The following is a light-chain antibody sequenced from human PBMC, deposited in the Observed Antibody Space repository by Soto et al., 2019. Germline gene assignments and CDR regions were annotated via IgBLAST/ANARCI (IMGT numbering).Light chain of an antibody. CDR3: QQPKSCPIT. J-gene: IGKJ5*01. CDR1: LTISSR. V-gene: IGKV1-12*01. CDR2: DAS. Sequence: ILFTQYTHAVSASEGDRVLITSRASLTISSRVAWYQQIPGKAPRLLIYDASIWQTGVPARFSGSGSGTDFTLTINSLQPEDFATYYCQQPKSCPITFGQGTRLEIK.